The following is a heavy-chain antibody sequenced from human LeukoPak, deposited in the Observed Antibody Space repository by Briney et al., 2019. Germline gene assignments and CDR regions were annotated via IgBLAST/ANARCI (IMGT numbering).Heavy chain of an antibody. V-gene: IGHV3-7*01. CDR3: AAYCGGGSCYYYAWDV. D-gene: IGHD2-15*01. J-gene: IGHJ6*02. CDR2: INQDGSEK. CDR1: GFTFSGYW. Sequence: PGGSLRLSCAASGFTFSGYWMSWVRQAPGKGLEWVANINQDGSEKYYGDSVKGRFTISRDNAKNSLYLQMNGLRAGDTAVYYCAAYCGGGSCYYYAWDVWDQGTTVTVSS.